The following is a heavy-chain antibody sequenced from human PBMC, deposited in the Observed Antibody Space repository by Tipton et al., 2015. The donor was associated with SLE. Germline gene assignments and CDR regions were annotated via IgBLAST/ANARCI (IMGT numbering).Heavy chain of an antibody. V-gene: IGHV3-23*01. D-gene: IGHD1-1*01. CDR3: AKEDWNDAAFDI. J-gene: IGHJ3*02. Sequence: SLRLSCAASGFTFSSYVMSWVRQAPGKGLEWVSAISGSGGSTYYADSAKGRFTISRDNSKNTLYLQMNSLRAEDTAVYYCAKEDWNDAAFDIWGQGTMVTVSS. CDR2: ISGSGGST. CDR1: GFTFSSYV.